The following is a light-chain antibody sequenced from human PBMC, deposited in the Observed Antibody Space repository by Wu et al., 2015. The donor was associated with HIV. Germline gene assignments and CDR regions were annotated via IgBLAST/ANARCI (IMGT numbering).Light chain of an antibody. CDR2: GAS. CDR3: QQYNNWPLYS. J-gene: IGKJ2*03. CDR1: QSVSSN. Sequence: EIVMTQSPATLSVSPGERATLSCRASQSVSSNLAWYQQKPGQAPRLLIYGASTRATGVPARFSGSGSGTQFTLTITNVQSADSAVYYCQQYNNWPLYSFGQGTKLEIK. V-gene: IGKV3-15*01.